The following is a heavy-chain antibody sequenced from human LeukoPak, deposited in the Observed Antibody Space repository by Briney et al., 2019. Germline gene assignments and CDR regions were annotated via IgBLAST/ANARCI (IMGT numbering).Heavy chain of an antibody. V-gene: IGHV3-21*01. CDR3: ARDKYDFWSGYYIEGAFDI. CDR2: ISSSSSYI. J-gene: IGHJ3*02. CDR1: GFTFSSYS. D-gene: IGHD3-3*01. Sequence: GGSLRLSCAASGFTFSSYSMNWVRQAPGKGLEWVSSISSSSSYIYYADSVKGRFTISRDNAKNSLYLQMNSLRAEETAVYYCARDKYDFWSGYYIEGAFDIWGQGTMVTVSS.